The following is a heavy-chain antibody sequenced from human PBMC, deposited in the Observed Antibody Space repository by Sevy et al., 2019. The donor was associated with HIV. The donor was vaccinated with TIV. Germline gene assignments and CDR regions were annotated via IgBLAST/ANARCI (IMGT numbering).Heavy chain of an antibody. CDR1: GYTLTELS. J-gene: IGHJ4*02. Sequence: ASVKVSCKVSGYTLTELSMHRVRQAPGKGLEWVGTFDPEDGKRIYAQKFKGRLTMTEDTSTETAYMELNSLRSDDTAVYYCATTKDYYDSSGYPFDYWGQGTQVTVSS. D-gene: IGHD3-22*01. CDR2: FDPEDGKR. V-gene: IGHV1-24*01. CDR3: ATTKDYYDSSGYPFDY.